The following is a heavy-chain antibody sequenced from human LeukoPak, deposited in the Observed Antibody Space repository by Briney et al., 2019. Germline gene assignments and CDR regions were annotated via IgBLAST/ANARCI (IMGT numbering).Heavy chain of an antibody. Sequence: ASVKVSRKASGYTLTDYYMHWVRQAPGQGLEWMGRINPNSGGTNYAQKFQGRVTMTRDTSISTVYMELSRLRSDDTAVYYCARVGYYESSGYYEYWGQGTLVTVSS. CDR2: INPNSGGT. D-gene: IGHD3-22*01. CDR1: GYTLTDYY. CDR3: ARVGYYESSGYYEY. V-gene: IGHV1-2*06. J-gene: IGHJ4*02.